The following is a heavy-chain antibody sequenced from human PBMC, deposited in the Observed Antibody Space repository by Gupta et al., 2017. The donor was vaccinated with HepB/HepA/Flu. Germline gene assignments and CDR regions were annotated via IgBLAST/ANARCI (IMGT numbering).Heavy chain of an antibody. Sequence: QVQLQESGPGLVKPSQTLSLTCIVSNGSFSSGDYHWSWIRQPPGKGLEWIGYIYYSGSTYYNPSLKSRLTISVDTSKNQFSLKLSSVTAADTAVYYCASLTAHYGDYYFDYWGQGTLVTVSS. CDR3: ASLTAHYGDYYFDY. J-gene: IGHJ4*02. D-gene: IGHD4-17*01. CDR1: NGSFSSGDYH. CDR2: IYYSGST. V-gene: IGHV4-30-4*01.